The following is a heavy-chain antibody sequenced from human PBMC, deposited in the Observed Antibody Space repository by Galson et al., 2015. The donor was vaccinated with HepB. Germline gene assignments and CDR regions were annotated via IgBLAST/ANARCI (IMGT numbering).Heavy chain of an antibody. CDR1: GFTFSNGW. V-gene: IGHV3-15*01. Sequence: SLRLSCAVSGFTFSNGWMSWVRQAPGKGLEWVGRIKSKTHGGETDYAAPVKGRFIISRDDSKNTLYLQMNSLKIADTAVYFCTTETGYDFPDFSLDLWGQGTTVTVSS. J-gene: IGHJ6*02. D-gene: IGHD5-12*01. CDR2: IKSKTHGGET. CDR3: TTETGYDFPDFSLDL.